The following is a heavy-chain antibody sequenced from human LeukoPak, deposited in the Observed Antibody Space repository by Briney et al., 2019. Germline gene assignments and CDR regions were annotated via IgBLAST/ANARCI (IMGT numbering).Heavy chain of an antibody. Sequence: PSETLSLICTVSGGSISSYYWSWIRQPPGKGLGWIGYIYYSGSTNYNPSLKSRVTISVDTSKNQFSLELSSVTAADTAVYYCARALPSFIAAAGTIPSYYGMDVWGQGTTVTVSS. CDR3: ARALPSFIAAAGTIPSYYGMDV. CDR2: IYYSGST. J-gene: IGHJ6*02. D-gene: IGHD6-13*01. V-gene: IGHV4-59*01. CDR1: GGSISSYY.